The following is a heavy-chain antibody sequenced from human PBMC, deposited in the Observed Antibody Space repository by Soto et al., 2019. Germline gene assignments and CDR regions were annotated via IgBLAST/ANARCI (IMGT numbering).Heavy chain of an antibody. CDR3: ARVGGRWLQSDY. J-gene: IGHJ4*02. Sequence: SETLSLTCTVSGGSISSYYWSWIRQPPGKGLEWIEYIYYSGSTNYNPSLKSRVTISVDTSKNQFSLKLSSVTAADTAVYYCARVGGRWLQSDYWGQGTLVTVSS. CDR1: GGSISSYY. D-gene: IGHD5-12*01. CDR2: IYYSGST. V-gene: IGHV4-59*01.